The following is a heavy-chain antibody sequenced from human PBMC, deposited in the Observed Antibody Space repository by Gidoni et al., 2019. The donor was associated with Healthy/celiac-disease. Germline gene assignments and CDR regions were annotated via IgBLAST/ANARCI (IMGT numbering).Heavy chain of an antibody. V-gene: IGHV3-9*01. CDR2: ISWNSGSI. J-gene: IGHJ4*02. D-gene: IGHD3-10*01. CDR3: AKDQRGGYYGSGPADY. CDR1: GFTFDDYA. Sequence: EVQLVESGGGLVQPGRSLRLSCAASGFTFDDYAMHWVRQAPGKGLEWVSGISWNSGSIGYADSVKGRFTISRDNAKNSLYLQMNSLRAEDTALYYCAKDQRGGYYGSGPADYWGQGTLVTVSS.